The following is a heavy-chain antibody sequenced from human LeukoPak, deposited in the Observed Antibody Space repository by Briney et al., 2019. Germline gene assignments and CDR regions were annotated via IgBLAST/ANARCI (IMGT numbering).Heavy chain of an antibody. CDR2: IYYSGST. CDR1: GGSISRGGYY. V-gene: IGHV4-31*03. Sequence: SETLSLTCTVSGGSISRGGYYWSWIRQHPGKGLEWIGYIYYSGSTYYNPSLKSRVTISVDTSKNQFSLKLSSVTAADTAVYYCARGYYYYGMDVWGQGTTVTVSS. CDR3: ARGYYYYGMDV. J-gene: IGHJ6*02.